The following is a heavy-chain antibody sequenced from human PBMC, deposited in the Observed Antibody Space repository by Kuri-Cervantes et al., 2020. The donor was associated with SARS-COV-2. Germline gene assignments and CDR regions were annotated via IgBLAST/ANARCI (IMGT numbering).Heavy chain of an antibody. CDR3: ARGRTSSS. Sequence: SQTLSLTCAVYGGSFSGYYWIWIRQPPGKGLEGIGEINHSGSTNYNPSLKSRVTISVDTSKNQFSLKLSSVTAADTAVYYCARGRTSSSWGQGTLFTVSS. J-gene: IGHJ4*02. CDR1: GGSFSGYY. V-gene: IGHV4-34*01. CDR2: INHSGST. D-gene: IGHD6-13*01.